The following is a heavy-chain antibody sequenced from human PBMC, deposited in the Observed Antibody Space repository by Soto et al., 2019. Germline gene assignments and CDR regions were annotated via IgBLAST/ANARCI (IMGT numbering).Heavy chain of an antibody. CDR1: GYTFTSYD. V-gene: IGHV1-8*01. D-gene: IGHD4-17*01. Sequence: ASVKVSCKASGYTFTSYDINWVRQATGQGLEWMGWMNPNSGNTGYAQKFQGRVTMTRNTSISTAYMELSSLRSEDTAVYYCARALDRTTVTTFRYWGQGTLVTVSS. CDR2: MNPNSGNT. CDR3: ARALDRTTVTTFRY. J-gene: IGHJ4*02.